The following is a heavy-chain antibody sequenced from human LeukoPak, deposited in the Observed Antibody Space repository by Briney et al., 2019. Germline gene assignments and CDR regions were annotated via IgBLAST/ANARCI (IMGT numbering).Heavy chain of an antibody. V-gene: IGHV3-21*01. CDR3: ARDWINYDFWSGDTSYYFDY. J-gene: IGHJ4*02. Sequence: PGGSLRLSCAASGFTFSSYSMNWVRQAPGKGLEWVSSISSSSSYIYYADSVKGRFTISRDNAKNSLYLQMNSLRAEDTAVYYCARDWINYDFWSGDTSYYFDYWGQGTLVTVSS. CDR1: GFTFSSYS. D-gene: IGHD3-3*01. CDR2: ISSSSSYI.